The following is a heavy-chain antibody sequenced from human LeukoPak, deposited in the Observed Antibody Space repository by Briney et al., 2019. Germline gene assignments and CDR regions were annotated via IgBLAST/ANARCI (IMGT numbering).Heavy chain of an antibody. CDR1: GFTFSSYE. CDR2: ISSSGRTI. CDR3: RKSSEYFDL. Sequence: PGGSLRLSCAASGFTFSSYEMNWVRQAPGKGLEWVSDISSSGRTIYYADTVKGRFTISRHYAKTSLYLQINRMRAEHTAGYYCRKSSEYFDLWGRGTLVTVSS. J-gene: IGHJ2*01. D-gene: IGHD2-2*01. V-gene: IGHV3-48*03.